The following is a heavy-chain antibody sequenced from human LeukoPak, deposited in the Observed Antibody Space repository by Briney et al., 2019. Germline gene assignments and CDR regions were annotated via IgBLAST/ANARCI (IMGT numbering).Heavy chain of an antibody. Sequence: GGSLRLSCAASGFTFSSYGMHWVRQAPGKGLEWVAVISYDGSNKYYADSVKGRFTISRDNSKNTLYLQMNSLRAEDTAVYYCARDLNYGASDYWGQGTLVTVSS. V-gene: IGHV3-30*19. D-gene: IGHD1-7*01. CDR3: ARDLNYGASDY. CDR1: GFTFSSYG. J-gene: IGHJ4*02. CDR2: ISYDGSNK.